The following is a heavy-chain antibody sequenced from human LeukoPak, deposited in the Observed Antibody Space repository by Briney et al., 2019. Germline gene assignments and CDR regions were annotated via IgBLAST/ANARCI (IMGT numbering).Heavy chain of an antibody. J-gene: IGHJ3*02. CDR1: GGSISSYY. V-gene: IGHV4-59*08. CDR2: IYSSGST. CDR3: ASHRWLMPFDI. D-gene: IGHD6-19*01. Sequence: SETLSLTCTVSGGSISSYYWSWIRQPPGKGLEWVGYIYSSGSTYYNPSLKSRVTISVDTSKNQFSLKVNSVTAADTAVYYCASHRWLMPFDIWGQGTMVTVSS.